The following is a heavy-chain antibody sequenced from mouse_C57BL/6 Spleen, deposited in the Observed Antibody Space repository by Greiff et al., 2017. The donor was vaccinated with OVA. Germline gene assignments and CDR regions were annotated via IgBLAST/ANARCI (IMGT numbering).Heavy chain of an antibody. CDR1: GYTFTSYW. J-gene: IGHJ2*01. CDR3: ARGRGGVTYFDY. V-gene: IGHV1-55*01. D-gene: IGHD2-2*01. Sequence: VQLQQPGAELVKPGASVKMSCKASGYTFTSYWITWVKQRPGQGLEWIGDIYPGSGSTNYNEKFKSKATLTVDTSSSTAYMQLSSLTSEDSAVYYCARGRGGVTYFDYWGQGTTLTVSS. CDR2: IYPGSGST.